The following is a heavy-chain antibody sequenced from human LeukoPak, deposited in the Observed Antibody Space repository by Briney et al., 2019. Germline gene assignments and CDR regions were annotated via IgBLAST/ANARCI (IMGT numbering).Heavy chain of an antibody. J-gene: IGHJ6*03. CDR3: TRTTNYYYYYMDV. V-gene: IGHV1-69*13. Sequence: SVKVPCKASGGTFSSYAISWVRQAPGQGLEWTGGIIPIFGIANYAQKFQGRVTITADESTSTAYMELSSLRSEDTAVYYCTRTTNYYYYYMDVWGKGTTVTVSS. CDR2: IIPIFGIA. D-gene: IGHD1-14*01. CDR1: GGTFSSYA.